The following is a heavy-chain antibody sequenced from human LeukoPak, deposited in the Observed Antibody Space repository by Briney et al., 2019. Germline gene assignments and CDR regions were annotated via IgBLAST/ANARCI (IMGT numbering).Heavy chain of an antibody. CDR1: GFTFSSYW. J-gene: IGHJ3*02. V-gene: IGHV3-7*01. D-gene: IGHD2/OR15-2a*01. Sequence: GGSLRLSCAASGFTFSSYWMTWVRQAPGKGLEWVANINQDGSEKYCADSVKGRFTISRDNAKNSLFLQMNSLRAEDTAVYYCSGNSEGAFDIWGQGTMVTVSS. CDR3: SGNSEGAFDI. CDR2: INQDGSEK.